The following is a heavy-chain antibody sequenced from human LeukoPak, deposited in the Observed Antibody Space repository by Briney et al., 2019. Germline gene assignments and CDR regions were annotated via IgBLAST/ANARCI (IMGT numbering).Heavy chain of an antibody. CDR2: TSSSGSTI. CDR3: ARLVGDIVVVPAAMLDY. Sequence: AGGSLRLSCAASGFTFSDYYMSWIRQAPGKGLEWVSYTSSSGSTIYYADSVKGRFTISRDNAKNSLYLQMNSLRAEDTAVYYCARLVGDIVVVPAAMLDYWGQGTLVTVSS. J-gene: IGHJ4*02. D-gene: IGHD2-2*01. CDR1: GFTFSDYY. V-gene: IGHV3-11*01.